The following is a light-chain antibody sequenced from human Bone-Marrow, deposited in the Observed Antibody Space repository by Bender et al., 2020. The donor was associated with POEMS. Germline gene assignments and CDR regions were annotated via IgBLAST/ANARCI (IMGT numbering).Light chain of an antibody. Sequence: QSALTQPASVSGSPGQSITISCTGTSSDIGTYGYVAWYQHHPGNAPKLIIYDVTNRPSGVSNRFSASKSGNAASLTISGLQAEDEAHYYCSSYTTSSTLVFGGGTKLTVL. J-gene: IGLJ2*01. CDR1: SSDIGTYGY. CDR2: DVT. V-gene: IGLV2-14*03. CDR3: SSYTTSSTLV.